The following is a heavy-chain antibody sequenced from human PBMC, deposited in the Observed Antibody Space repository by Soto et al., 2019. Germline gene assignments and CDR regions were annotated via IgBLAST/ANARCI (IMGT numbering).Heavy chain of an antibody. Sequence: EVQLVESGGGLVKPGGSLRLSCAASGFTFSDYSMNWVRQAPGKGLEWVSSISTTSDYIYYADSVKGRFTISRDNSKNTLYLQMNSLRAEDTAVYYCAKGEWELLVYYGMDVWGQGTTVTVSS. CDR3: AKGEWELLVYYGMDV. D-gene: IGHD1-26*01. CDR2: ISTTSDYI. CDR1: GFTFSDYS. J-gene: IGHJ6*02. V-gene: IGHV3-21*01.